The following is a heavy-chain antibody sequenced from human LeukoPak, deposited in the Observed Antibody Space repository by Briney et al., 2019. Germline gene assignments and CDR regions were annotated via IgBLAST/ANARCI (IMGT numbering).Heavy chain of an antibody. CDR2: ISGSGGST. CDR1: GFTFSSYS. Sequence: GGSLRLSCAASGFTFSSYSMNWVRQAPGKGLEWVSAISGSGGSTYYADSVKGRFTISRDNSKNTLYLQMNSLRAEDTAVYYCAKDRRDGYIPHWGQGTLVTVSS. V-gene: IGHV3-23*01. J-gene: IGHJ4*02. CDR3: AKDRRDGYIPH. D-gene: IGHD5-24*01.